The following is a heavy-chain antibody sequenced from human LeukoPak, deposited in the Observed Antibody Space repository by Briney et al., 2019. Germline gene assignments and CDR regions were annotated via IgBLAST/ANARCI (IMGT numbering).Heavy chain of an antibody. CDR2: IYYSGGT. D-gene: IGHD6-13*01. Sequence: PSETLSLTCTVSGGSISSYYWSWIRQPPGKGLEWIGYIYYSGGTNYNPSLKSRVTISVDTSKNQFSLKLSSVTAADTAVYYCARGGGIAAAGTDYYFDYWGQGTLVTVSS. CDR1: GGSISSYY. J-gene: IGHJ4*02. CDR3: ARGGGIAAAGTDYYFDY. V-gene: IGHV4-59*08.